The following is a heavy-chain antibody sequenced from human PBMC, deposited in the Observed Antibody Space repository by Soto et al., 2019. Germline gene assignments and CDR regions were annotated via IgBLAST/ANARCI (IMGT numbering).Heavy chain of an antibody. J-gene: IGHJ3*02. CDR1: GGSISSYY. Sequence: SETLSLTCTVSGGSISSYYWSWIRQPPGKGLEWIGYIYYSGSTNYNPSLKSRVTISVDTSKNQFSPKLSSVTAADTAVYYCARGVLRFSGDAFDIWGQGTMVTVSS. CDR3: ARGVLRFSGDAFDI. CDR2: IYYSGST. V-gene: IGHV4-59*01. D-gene: IGHD3-3*01.